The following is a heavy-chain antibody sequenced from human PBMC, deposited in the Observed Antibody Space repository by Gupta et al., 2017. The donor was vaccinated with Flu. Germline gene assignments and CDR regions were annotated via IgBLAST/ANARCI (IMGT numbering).Heavy chain of an antibody. D-gene: IGHD6-13*01. CDR2: ISGSGGST. Sequence: EVQLLESGGGLVQPGGSLRLSCAASGFTFSSYAMSWVRQAPGKGLEWVSAISGSGGSTYYADSVKGRFTISRDNAKNTLYLQMNSLRAEDTAVYYCAKSQAGGRSWYGLRDRPNSPAFDYWGQGTLVTVSS. CDR1: GFTFSSYA. CDR3: AKSQAGGRSWYGLRDRPNSPAFDY. V-gene: IGHV3-23*01. J-gene: IGHJ4*02.